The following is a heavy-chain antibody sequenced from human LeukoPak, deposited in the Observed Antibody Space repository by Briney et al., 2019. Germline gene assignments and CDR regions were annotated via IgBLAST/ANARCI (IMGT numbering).Heavy chain of an antibody. V-gene: IGHV3-15*01. CDR1: GFSFTNTW. Sequence: GSLRLSCEASGFSFTNTWMSWVRQAPGKGLEWVGRVKSKADDQTTDYAAPVQGRFTISRDDSKNTLSLQMNSLKTEDTAVYYCATEGGSGSYYGDDAFDMWGQGTMVTVSS. J-gene: IGHJ3*02. D-gene: IGHD3-10*01. CDR2: VKSKADDQTT. CDR3: ATEGGSGSYYGDDAFDM.